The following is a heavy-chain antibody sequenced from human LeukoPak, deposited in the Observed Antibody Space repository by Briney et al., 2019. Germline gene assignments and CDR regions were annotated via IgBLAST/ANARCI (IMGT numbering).Heavy chain of an antibody. V-gene: IGHV1-69*05. J-gene: IGHJ4*02. D-gene: IGHD2-2*01. CDR1: GGTFSSYA. CDR3: ARVHGIYCSSTSCYPDVYFDY. Sequence: ASVKVFCKASGGTFSSYAISWVRQAPGQGLEWMGGIIPIFGTANYAQKFQGRVTITTDESTSTAYMELSSLRSEDTAVYYCARVHGIYCSSTSCYPDVYFDYWGQGTLVTVSS. CDR2: IIPIFGTA.